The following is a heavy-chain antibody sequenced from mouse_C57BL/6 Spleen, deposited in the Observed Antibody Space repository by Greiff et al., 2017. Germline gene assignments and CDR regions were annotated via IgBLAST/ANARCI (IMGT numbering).Heavy chain of an antibody. CDR3: ARVTTVDWYFDV. CDR1: GYTFTDYN. J-gene: IGHJ1*03. V-gene: IGHV1-18*01. D-gene: IGHD1-1*01. CDR2: INPNNGGT. Sequence: EVQLQQSGPELVKPGASVKIPCKASGYTFTDYNMDWVKQSHGKSLEWIGDINPNNGGTIYNQKFKGKATLTVDKSSSTAYMELRSLSSEDTAVYYCARVTTVDWYFDVWGTGTTVTVSS.